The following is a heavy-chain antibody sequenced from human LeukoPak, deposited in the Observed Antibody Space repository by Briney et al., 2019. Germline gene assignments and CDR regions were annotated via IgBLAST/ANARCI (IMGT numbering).Heavy chain of an antibody. V-gene: IGHV1-2*02. CDR3: ATVYYYDSSSYYYASYYYYYGMDV. CDR1: GYTFTGYY. Sequence: GASVKVSCKASGYTFTGYYMHWVRQAPGQGLEWMGWINPNSGGTNYAQKFQGRVIMTRDTSISTAHMELSRLRSDDTAVYYCATVYYYDSSSYYYASYYYYYGMDVWGQGTTVTVSS. CDR2: INPNSGGT. D-gene: IGHD3-22*01. J-gene: IGHJ6*02.